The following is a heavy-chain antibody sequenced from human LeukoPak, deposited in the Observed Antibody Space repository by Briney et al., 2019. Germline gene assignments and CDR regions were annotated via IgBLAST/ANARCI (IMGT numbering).Heavy chain of an antibody. CDR1: GFTFSSYG. CDR2: IWYDGSNK. V-gene: IGHV3-33*01. Sequence: PGGSLRLSCTASGFTFSSYGMHWIRQAPGKGLEWVAVIWYDGSNKYYADSVKGRFTISRDNSKNTLYLQMNSLRAEDTAVYSCARDWSRFGELLYYWGQGTLVTVSS. CDR3: ARDWSRFGELLYY. J-gene: IGHJ4*02. D-gene: IGHD3-10*01.